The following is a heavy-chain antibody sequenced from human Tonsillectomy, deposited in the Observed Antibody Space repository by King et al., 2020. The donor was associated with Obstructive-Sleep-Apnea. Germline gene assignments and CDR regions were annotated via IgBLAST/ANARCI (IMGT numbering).Heavy chain of an antibody. CDR3: ARATGTMVRGANSYYFDY. J-gene: IGHJ4*02. CDR2: IYHSGST. D-gene: IGHD3-10*01. CDR1: GGSISSGGYS. Sequence: QLQESGSGLVKPSQTLSLTCAVSGGSISSGGYSWSWIRQPPGKGLEWIGYIYHSGSTYYNPSLKSRVTISVDRSKNQFSLKLSSVTAADTAVYYCARATGTMVRGANSYYFDYWGQGTLVTVSS. V-gene: IGHV4-30-2*01.